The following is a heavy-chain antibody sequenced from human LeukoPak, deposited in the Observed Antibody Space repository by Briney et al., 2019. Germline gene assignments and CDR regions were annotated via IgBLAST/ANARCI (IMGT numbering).Heavy chain of an antibody. J-gene: IGHJ4*02. D-gene: IGHD2-15*01. V-gene: IGHV1-8*01. CDR3: ARGLELEVALYYFDY. CDR1: GYTFTSYD. CDR2: MNPNSGNT. Sequence: ASVKLSCKASGYTFTSYDINWVRQATGQGLEWMGWMNPNSGNTGYAQKFQGRVTMTRNTSISTAYMELSSLRSEDTAVYYCARGLELEVALYYFDYWGQGTLVTVSS.